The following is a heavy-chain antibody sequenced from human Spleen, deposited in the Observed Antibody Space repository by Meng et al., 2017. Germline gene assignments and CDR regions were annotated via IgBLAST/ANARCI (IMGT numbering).Heavy chain of an antibody. D-gene: IGHD3-10*01. V-gene: IGHV4-4*02. CDR3: ARDRPEVGEDPIT. J-gene: IGHJ5*02. CDR2: IYQSGST. CDR1: GDSITNHNW. Sequence: QVQLREACTALVKPSETLSLTFAVSGDSITNHNWWAWARQPPGKGLEWIGEIYQSGSTNYNPSLKSRVTMSVDKSKNQFSLRLNSVTAADTAVYYGARDRPEVGEDPITWGQGTLVTVSS.